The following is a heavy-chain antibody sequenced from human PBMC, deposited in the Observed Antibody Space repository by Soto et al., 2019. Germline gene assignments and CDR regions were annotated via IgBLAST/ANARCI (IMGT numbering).Heavy chain of an antibody. CDR2: IWYDGSNK. Sequence: PGGSLRLSCAASGFTFSSYGMHWVRQAPGKGLEWVAVIWYDGSNKYYADSVKGRFTISRDNSKNTLYLQMNSLRAEDTAVYYCARTGYSSSSGYYYYYGMDVWGQGTTVTVS. CDR3: ARTGYSSSSGYYYYYGMDV. V-gene: IGHV3-33*01. D-gene: IGHD6-6*01. CDR1: GFTFSSYG. J-gene: IGHJ6*02.